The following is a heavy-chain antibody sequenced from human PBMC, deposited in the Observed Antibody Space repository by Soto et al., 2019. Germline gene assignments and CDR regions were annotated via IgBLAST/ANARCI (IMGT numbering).Heavy chain of an antibody. J-gene: IGHJ6*02. CDR1: RFTISSCW. Sequence: LRHACAVSRFTISSCWTHCFSQDPRKGLVWVSRINSDGSGTSYADTAKGRFTISRDNAKNTVYLQMIILRAEDTAVYSCARYLVYSGQETAHDFYGVAVQGQGTAVTVS. CDR3: ARYLVYSGQETAHDFYGVAV. V-gene: IGHV3-74*01. D-gene: IGHD2-21*01. CDR2: INSDGSGT.